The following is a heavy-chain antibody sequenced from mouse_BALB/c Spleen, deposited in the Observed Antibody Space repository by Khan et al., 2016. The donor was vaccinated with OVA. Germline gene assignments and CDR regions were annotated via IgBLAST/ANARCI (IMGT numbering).Heavy chain of an antibody. CDR1: GYSITSDYA. CDR2: ISSSGST. V-gene: IGHV3-2*02. J-gene: IGHJ4*01. D-gene: IGHD2-3*01. CDR3: ARDGSRYNYAMDY. Sequence: ESGPGLVKPSQSLSLTCTVTGYSITSDYAWNWIRQFPGNKLEWMGYISSSGSTNYNPALKSRISITRDTSKSQFFLQLNSVTTEDTATYYCARDGSRYNYAMDYWGQGTSVTVSS.